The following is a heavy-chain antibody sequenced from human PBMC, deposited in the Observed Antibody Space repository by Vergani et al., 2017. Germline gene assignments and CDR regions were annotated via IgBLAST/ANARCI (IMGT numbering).Heavy chain of an antibody. CDR1: GGSFSDYY. J-gene: IGHJ4*02. V-gene: IGHV4-34*01. CDR2: INHSGST. Sequence: QVQLQQWGAGLLKPSETLSLTCAVYGGSFSDYYWSWIRQPPGDGLVWIGEINHSGSTNYNPSLKSRVTISVNTSNNQFSLKLSSVTAADTAVYYCARAISDDSGYNCDWGQRTLLTVSS. D-gene: IGHD3-22*01. CDR3: ARAISDDSGYNCD.